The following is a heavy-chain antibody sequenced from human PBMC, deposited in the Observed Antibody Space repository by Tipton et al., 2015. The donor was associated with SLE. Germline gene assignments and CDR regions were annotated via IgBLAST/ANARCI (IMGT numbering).Heavy chain of an antibody. CDR2: IYYSGST. D-gene: IGHD6-13*01. V-gene: IGHV4-39*01. CDR3: ASQLAAAGTWSY. Sequence: TLSLTCTVSGGSISSSSYYWGWIRQPPGKGLEWIGSIYYSGSTYYNPSLKSRVTISVDTSKNQFSLKLSSVTAADTAVYYRASQLAAAGTWSYWGQGTLVTVSS. CDR1: GGSISSSSYY. J-gene: IGHJ4*02.